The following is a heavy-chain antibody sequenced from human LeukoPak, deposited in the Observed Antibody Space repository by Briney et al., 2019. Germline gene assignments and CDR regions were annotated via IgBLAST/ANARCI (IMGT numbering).Heavy chain of an antibody. J-gene: IGHJ4*02. Sequence: PGGSLRLSCAASGFTFSSYAMSWVRQAPGKGLEWVSAISGSGGSTYYADSVKGRFTISRDNSKNTLYLQMNSLRAEDTAVYYCAKPRLRKPYCSSTSCSFDYWGQGTLVTVSS. CDR1: GFTFSSYA. V-gene: IGHV3-23*01. CDR3: AKPRLRKPYCSSTSCSFDY. CDR2: ISGSGGST. D-gene: IGHD2-2*01.